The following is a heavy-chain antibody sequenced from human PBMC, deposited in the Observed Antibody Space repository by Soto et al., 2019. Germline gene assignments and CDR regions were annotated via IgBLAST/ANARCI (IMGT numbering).Heavy chain of an antibody. V-gene: IGHV4-34*01. CDR1: GGFVTSGSYY. CDR3: ARVGRGTATTVVDAFDI. D-gene: IGHD1-1*01. Sequence: QVQLQQWGAGLLKPSETLSLTCAVYGGFVTSGSYYWSWIRQPPGKGLEWIGEMSHSGGTHFNPSLKSRVIISVDTSKNQFTLKMSSVTAADTALYYCARVGRGTATTVVDAFDIWGPGTMVTVSS. CDR2: MSHSGGT. J-gene: IGHJ3*02.